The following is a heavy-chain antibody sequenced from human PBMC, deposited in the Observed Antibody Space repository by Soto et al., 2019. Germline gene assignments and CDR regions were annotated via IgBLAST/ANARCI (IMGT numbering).Heavy chain of an antibody. J-gene: IGHJ6*02. Sequence: GASVKVSCKASGYTFTGYSMHWVRQAPGQRLEWMGWINAGNGDTKYSQKFQGRVTITRDTSASTAYMELSSLRSEDTAVYYCARAVIAVAGTLDYYYGMDVWGQGTTVNVSS. D-gene: IGHD6-19*01. CDR2: INAGNGDT. V-gene: IGHV1-3*01. CDR1: GYTFTGYS. CDR3: ARAVIAVAGTLDYYYGMDV.